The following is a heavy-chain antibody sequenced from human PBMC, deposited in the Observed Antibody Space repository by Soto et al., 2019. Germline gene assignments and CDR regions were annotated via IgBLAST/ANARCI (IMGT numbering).Heavy chain of an antibody. D-gene: IGHD3-10*01. J-gene: IGHJ4*02. V-gene: IGHV1-2*06. CDR3: ARYNGSGSFDY. CDR2: INPNSGGT. CDR1: GYSKTVYH. Sequence: APLNRACKTSGYSKTVYHGRWGRQAPGPGLEWMGRINPNSGGTNYAQKFQGRVTMTRDTSISTAYMELSRLRSDDTAFYYCARYNGSGSFDYWAQASLVTVSS.